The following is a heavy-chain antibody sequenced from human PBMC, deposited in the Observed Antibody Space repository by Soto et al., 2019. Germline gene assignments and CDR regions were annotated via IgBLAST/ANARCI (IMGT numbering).Heavy chain of an antibody. CDR1: GFTFSSYS. Sequence: GGSLRLSCAASGFTFSSYSMNWVRQAPGKGLEWVSSISSSSSYIYYADSVKGRFTISGDNAKNSLYLQMNSLRAEDTAVYYCARESQSGWLQLIDYWGQGTLVTVSS. J-gene: IGHJ4*02. D-gene: IGHD5-12*01. V-gene: IGHV3-21*01. CDR3: ARESQSGWLQLIDY. CDR2: ISSSSSYI.